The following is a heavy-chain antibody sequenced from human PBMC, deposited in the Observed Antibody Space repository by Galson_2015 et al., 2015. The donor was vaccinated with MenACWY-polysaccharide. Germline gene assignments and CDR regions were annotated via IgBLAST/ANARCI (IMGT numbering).Heavy chain of an antibody. Sequence: ETLSLTCTVSGGSISSSSYFWGWIRQPPGKGLEWIGSVYYSGSTFYNPSLRGRVTISVGTSKNQFSLRLTSVTAADTAVYYCARRRGSYYKSWDDAFDIWGQGSVVAVSS. D-gene: IGHD3-16*01. J-gene: IGHJ3*02. CDR3: ARRRGSYYKSWDDAFDI. V-gene: IGHV4-39*01. CDR2: VYYSGST. CDR1: GGSISSSSYF.